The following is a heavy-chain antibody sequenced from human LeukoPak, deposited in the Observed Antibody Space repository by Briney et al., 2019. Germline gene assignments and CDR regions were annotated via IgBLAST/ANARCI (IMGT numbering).Heavy chain of an antibody. J-gene: IGHJ6*03. CDR2: IKSEPDGGTT. V-gene: IGHV3-15*01. Sequence: GGSLRLSCAASGFTFSNAWMSWVRQAPGKGLEWVGRIKSEPDGGTTDYAAPVKGRFAISRDDSKHTLYLEMSGLKAEDTAVYYCAKEEGTIFGVTSDYYMDVWGKGTTVTVSS. CDR1: GFTFSNAW. CDR3: AKEEGTIFGVTSDYYMDV. D-gene: IGHD3-3*01.